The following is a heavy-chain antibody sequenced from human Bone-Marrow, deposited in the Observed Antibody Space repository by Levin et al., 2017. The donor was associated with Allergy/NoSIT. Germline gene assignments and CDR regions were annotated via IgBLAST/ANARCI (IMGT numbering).Heavy chain of an antibody. CDR1: GFTFSSYA. V-gene: IGHV3-23*01. Sequence: GGSLRLSCAASGFTFSSYAMSWVRQAPGKGLEWVSAISGSGGSTYYADSVKGRFTISRDNSKNTLYLQMNSLGAEDTALYYCAKDPSGSYLGAFDIWGQGTMVTVSS. J-gene: IGHJ3*02. D-gene: IGHD1-26*01. CDR3: AKDPSGSYLGAFDI. CDR2: ISGSGGST.